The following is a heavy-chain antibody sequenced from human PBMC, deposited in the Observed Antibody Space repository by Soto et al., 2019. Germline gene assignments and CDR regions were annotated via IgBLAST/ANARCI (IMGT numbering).Heavy chain of an antibody. D-gene: IGHD3-3*01. J-gene: IGHJ4*02. CDR2: INPNSGGT. CDR1: GSTLTGYN. V-gene: IGHV1-2*02. Sequence: GAPVKASSRVPGSTLTGYNMHWLRQTPGQGLEWMGWINPNSGGTNYAQKFQGRVTMTRDTSISTDYMELSRLRSDDTAVYYCARQEIFGVVIDHWGQGTLVTVSS. CDR3: ARQEIFGVVIDH.